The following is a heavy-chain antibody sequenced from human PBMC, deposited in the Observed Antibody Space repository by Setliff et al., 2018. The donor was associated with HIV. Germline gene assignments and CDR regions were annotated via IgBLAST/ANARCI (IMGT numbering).Heavy chain of an antibody. J-gene: IGHJ3*01. D-gene: IGHD2-21*02. V-gene: IGHV7-4-1*02. CDR3: ARGEACGGGCHYAFEL. Sequence: ASVKVSCKASGYTFTSYAMNWVRQAPGQGLEWMGWINTNTGNPTYAQGFTGRFVFSLDTSVSTAYLQISSLKAEDTAVYYCARGEACGGGCHYAFELWGRGTMVTVSS. CDR2: INTNTGNP. CDR1: GYTFTSYA.